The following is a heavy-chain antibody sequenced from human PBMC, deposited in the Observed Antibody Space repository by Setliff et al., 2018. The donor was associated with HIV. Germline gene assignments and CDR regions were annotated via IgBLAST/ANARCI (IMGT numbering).Heavy chain of an antibody. CDR2: IYYSGST. Sequence: TLSLTCTVSGGSISSGGYYWSWIRQHPGKGLEWIAYIYYSGSTYYNPSLQSRVTISVDTSKNQFSLNLSSVTAADTAVYYCARRGGYSSPLRIWGQGTKVTVS. V-gene: IGHV4-31*03. D-gene: IGHD6-13*01. CDR1: GGSISSGGYY. J-gene: IGHJ3*02. CDR3: ARRGGYSSPLRI.